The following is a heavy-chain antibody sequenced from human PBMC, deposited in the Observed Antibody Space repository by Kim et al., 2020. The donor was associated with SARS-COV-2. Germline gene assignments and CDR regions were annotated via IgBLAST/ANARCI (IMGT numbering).Heavy chain of an antibody. D-gene: IGHD2-15*01. V-gene: IGHV3-7*01. Sequence: VDSVKGRCTISRDTAKNSVYLQMYSLRAEDTAVFYCARDMGGSAYDPIDYWGQGNLVTVSS. CDR3: ARDMGGSAYDPIDY. J-gene: IGHJ4*02.